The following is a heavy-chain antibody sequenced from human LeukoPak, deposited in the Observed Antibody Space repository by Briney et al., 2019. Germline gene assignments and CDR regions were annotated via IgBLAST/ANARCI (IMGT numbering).Heavy chain of an antibody. CDR2: INPNSGGT. CDR1: GYTFTDYY. Sequence: GASVKVSCKASGYTFTDYYVQWVRQAPGQGLEWMGWINPNSGGTHYVQRFQGWVTMTRDTSISTAYMELSRLTSDDTALYYCARGGPYYDSSRANDLNYWGQGTLVTVSS. D-gene: IGHD3-22*01. V-gene: IGHV1-2*04. CDR3: ARGGPYYDSSRANDLNY. J-gene: IGHJ4*02.